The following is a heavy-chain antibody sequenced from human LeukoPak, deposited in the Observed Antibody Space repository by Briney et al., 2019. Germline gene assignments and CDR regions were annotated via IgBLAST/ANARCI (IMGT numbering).Heavy chain of an antibody. V-gene: IGHV3-74*01. CDR2: INSNGSST. Sequence: GGSLRLSCAASGFTFSSYWMHWVRQAPGKGLVWVSRINSNGSSTSYADSVKGRFTISRDNAKNTLYLQMNSLRAEDTAVYYCARVSVVTNAFDIWGQGTMVTVSS. D-gene: IGHD4-23*01. CDR1: GFTFSSYW. CDR3: ARVSVVTNAFDI. J-gene: IGHJ3*02.